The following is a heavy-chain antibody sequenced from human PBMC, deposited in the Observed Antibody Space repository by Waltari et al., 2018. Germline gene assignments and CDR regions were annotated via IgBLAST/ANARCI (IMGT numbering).Heavy chain of an antibody. D-gene: IGHD3-3*01. CDR2: IRPIVGTA. J-gene: IGHJ4*02. CDR1: VGTFSSYA. Sequence: QVQLVQSGAEVKKPGSSVKVSCKASVGTFSSYAISWVRQAPGTGPGWMGGIRPIVGTANYEEKFKGRVTITGDETTTTAYMELSSLRSEDTAVYYCAGGSDFWSGYYIEPFDYWGQGTLVTVSS. V-gene: IGHV1-69*01. CDR3: AGGSDFWSGYYIEPFDY.